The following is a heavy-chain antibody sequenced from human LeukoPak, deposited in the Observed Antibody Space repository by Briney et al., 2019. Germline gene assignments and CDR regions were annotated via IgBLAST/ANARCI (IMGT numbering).Heavy chain of an antibody. D-gene: IGHD1-26*01. CDR1: GYTFTSYY. J-gene: IGHJ4*02. CDR2: INPSGGST. V-gene: IGHV1-46*01. CDR3: ARRIVGPTSGGDY. Sequence: ASVKVSCKASGYTFTSYYMHWVRQAPGQGLEWMGIINPSGGSTSYAQKFQGRVTMTRDMPTSTVYMELSSLRSEDTAVYYCARRIVGPTSGGDYWGQGTPVTVSS.